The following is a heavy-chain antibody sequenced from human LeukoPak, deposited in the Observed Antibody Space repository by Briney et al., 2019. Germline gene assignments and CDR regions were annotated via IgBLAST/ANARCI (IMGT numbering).Heavy chain of an antibody. V-gene: IGHV3-23*01. CDR1: GFTFSSYA. J-gene: IGHJ4*02. Sequence: GGSLRLSCAASGFTFSSYAMNWVRQAPGKGLEWVSAISGSGGNTYYADSVKGRFAISRDNSKNTVYLRMDSLKAEDTALYFCARSLLLVTAITHFDYWGQGILVTVSS. CDR2: ISGSGGNT. D-gene: IGHD2-21*02. CDR3: ARSLLLVTAITHFDY.